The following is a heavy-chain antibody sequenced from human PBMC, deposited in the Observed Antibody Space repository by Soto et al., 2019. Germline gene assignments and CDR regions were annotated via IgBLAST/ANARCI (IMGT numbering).Heavy chain of an antibody. CDR1: GFTFSSYG. CDR2: IWYDGSNK. CDR3: ARQQYYYDSSGYLAPYYFDY. Sequence: LRLSCAASGFTFSSYGMHWVRQAPGKGLEWVAVIWYDGSNKYYADSVKGRFTISRDNSKNTLYLQMNSLRAEDTAVYYCARQQYYYDSSGYLAPYYFDYWGQGTLVTVSS. D-gene: IGHD3-22*01. J-gene: IGHJ4*02. V-gene: IGHV3-33*01.